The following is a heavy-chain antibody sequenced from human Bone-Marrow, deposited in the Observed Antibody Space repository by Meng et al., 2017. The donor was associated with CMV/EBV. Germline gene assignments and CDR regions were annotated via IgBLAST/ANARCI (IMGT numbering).Heavy chain of an antibody. CDR1: GGSFSGYY. V-gene: IGHV4-34*01. D-gene: IGHD6-13*01. Sequence: SETLSLTCTVYGGSFSGYYWSWIRQPPGKGLEWIGEINHSGSTNYNPSLKSRVTISVDTSKNQFSLKLSSVTAADTAVYYCARDSSRPYWYFNLCGRGTLVTVSS. CDR3: ARDSSRPYWYFNL. CDR2: INHSGST. J-gene: IGHJ2*01.